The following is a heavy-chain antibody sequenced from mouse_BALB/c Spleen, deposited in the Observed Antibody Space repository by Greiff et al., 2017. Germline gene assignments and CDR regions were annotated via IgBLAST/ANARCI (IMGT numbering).Heavy chain of an antibody. D-gene: IGHD2-13*01. J-gene: IGHJ3*01. CDR2: IYWDDDK. Sequence: QVTLKVCGPGILQPSQTLSLTCSFSGFSLSTSGMGVSWIRQPSGKGLEWLAHIYWDDDKRYNPSLKSRLTISKDTSSNQVFLKITSVDTADTATYYCARRAGDSWFAYWGQGTLVTVSA. CDR1: GFSLSTSGMG. V-gene: IGHV8-12*01. CDR3: ARRAGDSWFAY.